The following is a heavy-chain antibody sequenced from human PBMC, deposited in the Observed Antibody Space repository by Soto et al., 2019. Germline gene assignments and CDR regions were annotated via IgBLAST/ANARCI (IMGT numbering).Heavy chain of an antibody. Sequence: QITLNESGPTQVKPRQTLTLTCTFSGFSLTTSGVGVGWIRQSPGKAPEWLALIYWDDDKRYSPSLKSRLTITHDTSKNPVVLTMADLDPADTATYYCAHRVLRTVFGLVTTTAIYFDFWGQGTPVAVSS. D-gene: IGHD3-3*01. CDR3: AHRVLRTVFGLVTTTAIYFDF. CDR1: GFSLTTSGVG. CDR2: IYWDDDK. J-gene: IGHJ4*02. V-gene: IGHV2-5*02.